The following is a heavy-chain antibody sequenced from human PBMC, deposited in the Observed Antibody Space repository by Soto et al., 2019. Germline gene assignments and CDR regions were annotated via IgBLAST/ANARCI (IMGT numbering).Heavy chain of an antibody. J-gene: IGHJ4*02. Sequence: SETLSLTCTVTGVSISTADYYWSWIRHHPGKGLEWIGYIYYSGTTYYYPSLESRLTISLDTSKNEFYLRLSSVTDADTAVYYCAGTSYNLNSGPLDHWGQGNLVT. V-gene: IGHV4-31*03. CDR2: IYYSGTT. CDR3: AGTSYNLNSGPLDH. CDR1: GVSISTADYY. D-gene: IGHD1-26*01.